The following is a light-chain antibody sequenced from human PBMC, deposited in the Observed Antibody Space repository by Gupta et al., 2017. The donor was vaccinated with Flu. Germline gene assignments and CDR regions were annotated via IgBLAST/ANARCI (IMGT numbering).Light chain of an antibody. CDR2: ADS. CDR3: QQLSDYPPA. CDR1: QDIGNF. V-gene: IGKV1-9*01. Sequence: DIRLTQSPSFLSASVGDRVTITCRASQDIGNFLAWYQQKPGKAPKLVIFADSTLHSGVPSTFSGSGSGTEFSLTIISRQPEDFATYYCQQLSDYPPAFGRGTKIEVK. J-gene: IGKJ1*01.